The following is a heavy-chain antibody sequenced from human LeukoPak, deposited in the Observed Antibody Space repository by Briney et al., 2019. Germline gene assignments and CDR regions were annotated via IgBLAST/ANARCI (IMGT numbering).Heavy chain of an antibody. J-gene: IGHJ6*03. Sequence: ASVKVSCKASGYTFTSYGISWVRQAPGQGLEWMGWISAYNGNTNYAQKLQGRVSMTTDTSTSTAYMELRSLRSDDTAVYYCARRRTVTTYYYYYYMDVWGKGTTVTVSS. CDR1: GYTFTSYG. V-gene: IGHV1-18*01. CDR3: ARRRTVTTYYYYYYMDV. D-gene: IGHD4-17*01. CDR2: ISAYNGNT.